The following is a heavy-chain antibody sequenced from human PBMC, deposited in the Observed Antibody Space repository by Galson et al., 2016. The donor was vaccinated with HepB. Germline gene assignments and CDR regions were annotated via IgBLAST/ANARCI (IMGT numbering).Heavy chain of an antibody. D-gene: IGHD3-9*01. CDR2: LYNSGST. Sequence: LSLTCSVSGGSVGSGSHFWSWIRQPPGKGLEWIGYLYNSGSTNYNPSLQSRVTIFADRSKNQFSLRLTSVTAADTAVYYCVSDTRIPYDVMTGYRNFYYYGIDVWGQVTTVIVSS. V-gene: IGHV4-61*01. J-gene: IGHJ6*02. CDR3: VSDTRIPYDVMTGYRNFYYYGIDV. CDR1: GGSVGSGSHF.